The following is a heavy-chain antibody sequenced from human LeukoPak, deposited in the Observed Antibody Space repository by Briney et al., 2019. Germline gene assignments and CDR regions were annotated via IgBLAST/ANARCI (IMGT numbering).Heavy chain of an antibody. CDR3: VRDITIFGVVSDAFDI. CDR1: GYTFTSYG. V-gene: IGHV1-18*01. Sequence: EASVKVSCKASGYTFTSYGISWVRQAPGQGLEWMGWISAYNGNTNYAQKLQGRVTMTTDTSTSTAYMELRSLRSDDTAVYYCVRDITIFGVVSDAFDIWGQGTMVTVS. CDR2: ISAYNGNT. J-gene: IGHJ3*02. D-gene: IGHD3-3*01.